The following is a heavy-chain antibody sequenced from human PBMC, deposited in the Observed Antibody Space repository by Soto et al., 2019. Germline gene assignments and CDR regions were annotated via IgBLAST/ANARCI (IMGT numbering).Heavy chain of an antibody. V-gene: IGHV3-30*18. D-gene: IGHD2-2*01. CDR1: GFTFSAFG. CDR2: ISNDGSDK. J-gene: IGHJ4*02. Sequence: QVQLVESGGGVVQPGRSLRLSCAASGFTFSAFGMHWVRQAPGKGLEWVAVISNDGSDKYYSDSVRGRFTISRDNSMNTLYLQMNSLRTEDTAVYYCAKSPNFYCSSYHCYKYYFDYWGQGTLVTVSS. CDR3: AKSPNFYCSSYHCYKYYFDY.